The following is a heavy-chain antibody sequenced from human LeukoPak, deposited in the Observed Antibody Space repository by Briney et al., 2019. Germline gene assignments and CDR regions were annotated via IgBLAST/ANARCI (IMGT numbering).Heavy chain of an antibody. V-gene: IGHV3-30*02. CDR1: GFTFSSYG. CDR3: ARVPAGYGYGPWEWDYYQYMDV. CDR2: IRYDGSNK. D-gene: IGHD5-18*01. Sequence: GGSLRLSCAASGFTFSSYGMHWVRQAPGKGLEWVAFIRYDGSNKYYADSVKGRFTISRDNSKKTLYLQMNSLRPEDTAVYYCARVPAGYGYGPWEWDYYQYMDVWGTGTTVTVSS. J-gene: IGHJ6*03.